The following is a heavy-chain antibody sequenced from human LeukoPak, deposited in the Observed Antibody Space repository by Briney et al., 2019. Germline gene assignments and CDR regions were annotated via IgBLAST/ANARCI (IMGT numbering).Heavy chain of an antibody. Sequence: PSETLTLTCSVSGDFISNRHYYWGWIRQPPGKGLEWIGSIFYSGSTYDNPSLKSRVTMSVDTANNQFSLKMSSVTAADTAVYYCARARPYGSGSYTPPRRYFDYWGQGTLVTVSS. CDR3: ARARPYGSGSYTPPRRYFDY. D-gene: IGHD3-10*01. J-gene: IGHJ4*02. CDR1: GDFISNRHYY. CDR2: IFYSGST. V-gene: IGHV4-39*01.